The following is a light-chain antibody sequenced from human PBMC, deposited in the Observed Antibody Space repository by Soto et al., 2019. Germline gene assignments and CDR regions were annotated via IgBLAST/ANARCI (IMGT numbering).Light chain of an antibody. J-gene: IGLJ1*01. Sequence: QSALTQPPSVSGAPGQRVTISCTGSSSNIGTGYDVHWYQHLPGTAPKLLIFGSTNRPSGVPDRFSGSKSATSASLAITGLQAEDEADYYCQSYDSSLSAYVFGIGTKLTVL. CDR2: GST. V-gene: IGLV1-40*01. CDR3: QSYDSSLSAYV. CDR1: SSNIGTGYD.